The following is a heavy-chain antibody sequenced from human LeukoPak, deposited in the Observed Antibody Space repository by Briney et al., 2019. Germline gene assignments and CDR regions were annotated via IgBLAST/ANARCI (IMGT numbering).Heavy chain of an antibody. D-gene: IGHD5-12*01. CDR3: ARDLPRPEYSGYVFDY. J-gene: IGHJ4*02. CDR2: INSDGTGT. CDR1: GFTFSTYW. V-gene: IGHV3-74*01. Sequence: GGSLRLSCAASGFTFSTYWMHWVRQAPGKGLVWVTRINSDGTGTSYADPVKGRFTISGDNAKNTLYLLMNSLRAEDTAVYYCARDLPRPEYSGYVFDYWGQGTLVTVST.